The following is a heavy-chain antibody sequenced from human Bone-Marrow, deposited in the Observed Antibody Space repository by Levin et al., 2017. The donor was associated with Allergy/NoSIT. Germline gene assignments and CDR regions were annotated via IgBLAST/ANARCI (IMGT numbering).Heavy chain of an antibody. CDR1: GFTFSSYD. V-gene: IGHV3-13*01. CDR2: IGTAGDT. Sequence: PGGSLRLSCAASGFTFSSYDMHWVRQATGKGLEWVSAIGTAGDTYYPGSVKGRFTISRENAKNSLYLQMNSLRAGDTAVYYCARDIDWVWWLLLSSGTDAFDIWGQGTMVTVSS. J-gene: IGHJ3*02. CDR3: ARDIDWVWWLLLSSGTDAFDI. D-gene: IGHD3-22*01.